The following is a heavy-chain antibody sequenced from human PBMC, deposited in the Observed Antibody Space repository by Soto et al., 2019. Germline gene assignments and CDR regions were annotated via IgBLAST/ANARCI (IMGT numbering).Heavy chain of an antibody. CDR1: NAW. CDR2: IKSKTDGGTT. CDR3: TTWLGSGWYVGY. Sequence: NAWMNWVRQAPGKGLEWVGGIKSKTDGGTTDYAAPVKVRFTISREDSKNTLYVQMNSLKTEDTAVYYCTTWLGSGWYVGYWGQGTLVTVSS. D-gene: IGHD6-19*01. V-gene: IGHV3-15*07. J-gene: IGHJ4*02.